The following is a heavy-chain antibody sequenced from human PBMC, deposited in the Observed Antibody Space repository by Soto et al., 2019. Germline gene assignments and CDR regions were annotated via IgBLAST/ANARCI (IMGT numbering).Heavy chain of an antibody. CDR1: GYSFTSYW. V-gene: IGHV5-51*01. Sequence: GESLKISCKGSGYSFTSYWIGWVRQMPGKGLEWMGIIYPGDSDTSYSPSFQGQVTISADKSISTAYLQWSSLKASDTAMYYCARLQDIVATIAAFDIWGQGTMVTVSS. D-gene: IGHD5-12*01. CDR3: ARLQDIVATIAAFDI. J-gene: IGHJ3*02. CDR2: IYPGDSDT.